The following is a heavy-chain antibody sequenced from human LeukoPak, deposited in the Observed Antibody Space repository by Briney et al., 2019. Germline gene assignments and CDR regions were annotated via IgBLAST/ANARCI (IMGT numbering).Heavy chain of an antibody. V-gene: IGHV1-18*01. CDR1: GYFFSSYG. CDR3: ARVRVITIFGVVKPRFGPFDY. CDR2: ISTHNGNT. Sequence: ASVKVSCKASGYFFSSYGISWVRQAPGQGLEWMGWISTHNGNTNYVKKLQGRVTMTTDTSTSTAHMELRSLRSDDTAVYYCARVRVITIFGVVKPRFGPFDYWGQGTLVTVSS. D-gene: IGHD3-3*01. J-gene: IGHJ4*02.